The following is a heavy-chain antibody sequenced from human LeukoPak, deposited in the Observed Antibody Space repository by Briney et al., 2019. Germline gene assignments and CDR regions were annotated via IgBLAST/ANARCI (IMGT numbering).Heavy chain of an antibody. J-gene: IGHJ4*02. CDR3: ARAPPWALDY. CDR1: GGSISTNPYW. CDR2: ISHREST. V-gene: IGHV4-4*02. D-gene: IGHD7-27*01. Sequence: SGTLSLTCTVSGGSISTNPYWWTWVRQPPGKGLEWIGEISHRESTKYNPSLRSRVTISADESRNQFSLTFSSVTAADTAVYFCARAPPWALDYWGPGNLATVSS.